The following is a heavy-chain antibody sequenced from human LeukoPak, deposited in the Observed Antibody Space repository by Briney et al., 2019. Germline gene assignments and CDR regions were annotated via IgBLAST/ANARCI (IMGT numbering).Heavy chain of an antibody. CDR2: ITRSSIYI. CDR3: ARGRYDSSGSYSLFDY. J-gene: IGHJ4*02. CDR1: GFTFSNYG. D-gene: IGHD3-22*01. Sequence: GGSLRLSCAASGFTFSNYGLSWVRQAPGKGLEWVSCITRSSIYIYYADSVKGRFTISRDNAKNSLYLQMNSLRAEDTAVYYCARGRYDSSGSYSLFDYWGQGTLVTVSS. V-gene: IGHV3-21*01.